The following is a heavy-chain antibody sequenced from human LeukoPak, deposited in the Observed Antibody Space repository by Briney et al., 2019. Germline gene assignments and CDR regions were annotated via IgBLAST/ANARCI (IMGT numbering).Heavy chain of an antibody. CDR1: GFTFSSYN. CDR3: ARDGIAAVDFDY. V-gene: IGHV3-21*01. CDR2: ISSSSSYI. Sequence: GGSLRLSCAASGFTFSSYNMNWVRQAPGKGLEWVSSISSSSSYIYYADSVKGRFTISRDNAKNTLYLQMNSLRAEDTAVYYCARDGIAAVDFDYWGQGILVTVSS. J-gene: IGHJ4*02. D-gene: IGHD6-13*01.